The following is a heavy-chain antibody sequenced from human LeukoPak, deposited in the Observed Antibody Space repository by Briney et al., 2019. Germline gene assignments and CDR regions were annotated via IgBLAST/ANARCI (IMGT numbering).Heavy chain of an antibody. CDR1: GFTFSSYG. CDR2: IRYDGSNK. V-gene: IGHV3-30*02. J-gene: IGHJ4*02. Sequence: PGGSLRLSCAASGFTFSSYGMHWVRQAPGKGLEWVAFIRYDGSNKYYADSVKGRFTISRDNSKNTLYLQMNSLRAEDTAVYYCAKGPSHVGSSGWYMRGLYYFDYWGQGTLVTVSS. CDR3: AKGPSHVGSSGWYMRGLYYFDY. D-gene: IGHD6-19*01.